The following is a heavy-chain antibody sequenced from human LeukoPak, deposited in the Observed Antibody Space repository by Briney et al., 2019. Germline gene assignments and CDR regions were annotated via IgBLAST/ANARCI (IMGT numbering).Heavy chain of an antibody. V-gene: IGHV3-23*01. CDR3: AKGPGHDSSGYYFAEYFQH. Sequence: GGSLRLSCAASGFTFSSYAMSWVRQAPGKGLEWVSAISGSGGSTYYADSVKGRFTISRDNSKNTLYLQMNSLRAEDTAVYYCAKGPGHDSSGYYFAEYFQHWGQGTLVTVSS. CDR2: ISGSGGST. J-gene: IGHJ1*01. CDR1: GFTFSSYA. D-gene: IGHD3-22*01.